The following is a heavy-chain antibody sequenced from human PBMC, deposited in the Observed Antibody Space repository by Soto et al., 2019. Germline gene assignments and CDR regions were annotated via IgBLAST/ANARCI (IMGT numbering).Heavy chain of an antibody. CDR3: ARDRSMGAGGYDAFDI. V-gene: IGHV1-69*13. J-gene: IGHJ3*02. CDR1: GGTFSSYA. D-gene: IGHD3-16*01. CDR2: IIPIFGTA. Sequence: SVKVSCKASGGTFSSYAISWVRQAPGQGLEWMGGIIPIFGTANYAQKFQGRVTITADESTSTAYMELSSLRSEDTAVYYCARDRSMGAGGYDAFDIWGQGTMVPVSS.